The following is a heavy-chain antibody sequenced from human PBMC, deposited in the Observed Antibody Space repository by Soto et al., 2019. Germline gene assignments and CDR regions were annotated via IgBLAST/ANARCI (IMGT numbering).Heavy chain of an antibody. Sequence: GASVKMFSKAACYYFTTNNISWGRRALGQGLQWMGWISPYSGDTTYAQNLQGQVSMTTETSTTTAYLEVRSLRSEDTAVYYCARVRGARLVVQYAIDDWGQGTPVTVSS. J-gene: IGHJ4*02. V-gene: IGHV1-18*04. CDR1: CYYFTTNN. CDR3: ARVRGARLVVQYAIDD. D-gene: IGHD2-15*01. CDR2: ISPYSGDT.